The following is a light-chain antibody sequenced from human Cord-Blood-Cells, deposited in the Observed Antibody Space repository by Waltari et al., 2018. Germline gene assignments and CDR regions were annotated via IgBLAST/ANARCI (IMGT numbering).Light chain of an antibody. J-gene: IGKJ1*01. V-gene: IGKV3-20*01. Sequence: EIVLMQSPGTLSLSPGERATLACRASQSVSSSYLAWYQQKPGQAPRLLIYGASSRATGIPDRFSGSGSGTDFTLTISRLETEDFAVYYCQQYGSSPRTFGQGTKVEIK. CDR3: QQYGSSPRT. CDR1: QSVSSSY. CDR2: GAS.